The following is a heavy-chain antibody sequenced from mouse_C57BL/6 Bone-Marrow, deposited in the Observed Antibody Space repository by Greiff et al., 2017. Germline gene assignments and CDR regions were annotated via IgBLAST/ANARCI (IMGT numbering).Heavy chain of an antibody. J-gene: IGHJ2*01. V-gene: IGHV5-4*01. CDR1: GFTFSSYA. CDR2: ISDGGSYT. Sequence: EVQRVESGGGLVKPGGSLKLSCAASGFTFSSYAMSWVRQTPEKRLEWVATISDGGSYTYYPDNIKDRFTISRDNAKNNLYLQMSHLKSEDTAMYYCARDRRAYYSNWNYFDYWGQGTTLTVSS. D-gene: IGHD2-5*01. CDR3: ARDRRAYYSNWNYFDY.